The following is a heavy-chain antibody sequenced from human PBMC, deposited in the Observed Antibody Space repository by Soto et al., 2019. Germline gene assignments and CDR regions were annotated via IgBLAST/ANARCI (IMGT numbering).Heavy chain of an antibody. Sequence: ASVKVSCKTSGYSFTDYKLHWVRQAPGQGLEWMGWVDPNGGGSNSAQKFQGSVTMTWDTSITTAYLDSTRLTTNDTATYFCATWVDYGDFEGFDFWGQGTLVTVSS. CDR1: GYSFTDYK. V-gene: IGHV1-2*04. CDR3: ATWVDYGDFEGFDF. J-gene: IGHJ4*02. CDR2: VDPNGGGS. D-gene: IGHD4-17*01.